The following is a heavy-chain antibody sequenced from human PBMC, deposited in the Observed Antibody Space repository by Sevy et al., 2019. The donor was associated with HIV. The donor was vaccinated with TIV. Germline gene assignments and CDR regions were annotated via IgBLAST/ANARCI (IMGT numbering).Heavy chain of an antibody. D-gene: IGHD3-22*01. CDR2: ISGSGGST. CDR3: AKDWYYYDSSDYYPNWFDP. CDR1: GFTFSSYA. J-gene: IGHJ5*02. Sequence: GGSLRLSCAASGFTFSSYAMSWVRQAPGKGLEWVSAISGSGGSTYYADSVKGRFTISRDNSKNTLYLQMNSLRAEDTAVYYCAKDWYYYDSSDYYPNWFDPWGQGTLVTVSS. V-gene: IGHV3-23*01.